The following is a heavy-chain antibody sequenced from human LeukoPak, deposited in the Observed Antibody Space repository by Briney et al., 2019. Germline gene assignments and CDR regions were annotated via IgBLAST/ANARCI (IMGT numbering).Heavy chain of an antibody. J-gene: IGHJ3*02. V-gene: IGHV3-66*01. CDR1: GFTVSSFY. CDR2: IYSGGNT. Sequence: GGSLRLSCADYGFTVSSFYMSWVRQAPGKGLQWVSVIYSGGNTYYADSVKGRFTISRDNSKNTLYLQMNSLRAEDTGVYYCARIMTRVTSDASDIWGQGTMVTVSS. D-gene: IGHD4-17*01. CDR3: ARIMTRVTSDASDI.